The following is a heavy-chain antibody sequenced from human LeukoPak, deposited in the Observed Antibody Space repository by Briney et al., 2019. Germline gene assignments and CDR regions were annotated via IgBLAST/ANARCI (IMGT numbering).Heavy chain of an antibody. Sequence: ASVKVSCKASGYTFTSYGISWVRQAPGQGLEWMGWISAYNGNTNYAQKLQGRVTMTTDTSTSTAYMELRSLRSDDTAVYYCARDFPSSSWYDLLDYWGQGTLVTVSS. D-gene: IGHD6-13*01. J-gene: IGHJ4*02. CDR1: GYTFTSYG. CDR3: ARDFPSSSWYDLLDY. CDR2: ISAYNGNT. V-gene: IGHV1-18*01.